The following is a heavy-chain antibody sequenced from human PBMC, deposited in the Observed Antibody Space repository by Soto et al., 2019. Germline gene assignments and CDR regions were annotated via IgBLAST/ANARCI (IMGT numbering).Heavy chain of an antibody. J-gene: IGHJ3*02. CDR1: GFAFSSHP. Sequence: VGSLRLSCAASGFAFSSHPMSWVRQAPERGLEWVSGISDSGGLTYNADSVKGRFTISRDNSKNTLYLQMNSLRAEDTALYYCARRAFGSSRSFDIWGQGTMVTVSS. V-gene: IGHV3-23*01. CDR2: ISDSGGLT. CDR3: ARRAFGSSRSFDI. D-gene: IGHD6-6*01.